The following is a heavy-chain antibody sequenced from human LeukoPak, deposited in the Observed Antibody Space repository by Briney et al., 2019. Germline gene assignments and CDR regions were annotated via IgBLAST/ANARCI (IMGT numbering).Heavy chain of an antibody. V-gene: IGHV1-18*01. CDR3: ARDDDGTSFNWFDP. CDR1: GYTFTTSG. CDR2: ISGYNGDT. Sequence: ASVKVSCKASGYTFTTSGISWVRRAPGQGLEWMGWISGYNGDTEYAQKFQGRVTMTTDTSTSTAYMDLRSLRSDDTAVYYCARDDDGTSFNWFDPWGQGTLVTVSS. J-gene: IGHJ5*02. D-gene: IGHD2-2*01.